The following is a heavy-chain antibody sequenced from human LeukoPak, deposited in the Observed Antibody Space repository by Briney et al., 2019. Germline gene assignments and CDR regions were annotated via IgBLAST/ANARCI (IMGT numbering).Heavy chain of an antibody. Sequence: GGSLRLSCAASGFTFSSYEMNWVRQAPGKGMEWVSYISSSGSTIYYADSVKGRFTVSRDNAKNSLYLQMNSLRAEDTAVYYCARGITIFFDYWGQGTLVTVSS. CDR1: GFTFSSYE. D-gene: IGHD3-9*01. CDR3: ARGITIFFDY. V-gene: IGHV3-48*03. J-gene: IGHJ4*02. CDR2: ISSSGSTI.